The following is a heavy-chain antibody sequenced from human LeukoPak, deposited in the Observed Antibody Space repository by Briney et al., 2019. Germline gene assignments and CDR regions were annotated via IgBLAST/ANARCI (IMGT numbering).Heavy chain of an antibody. D-gene: IGHD3-10*01. V-gene: IGHV3-21*01. CDR3: ARAPTLYGSGPVLDY. CDR1: GFTFSSYS. CDR2: ISSSSSYI. Sequence: PGGSLRLSCAASGFTFSSYSMNWVRQAPGKGLEWVSSISSSSSYIYYADSVKGRFTISRDNAKNSLYLQMNSLRVEDTAVYYCARAPTLYGSGPVLDYWGQGTLVTVSS. J-gene: IGHJ4*02.